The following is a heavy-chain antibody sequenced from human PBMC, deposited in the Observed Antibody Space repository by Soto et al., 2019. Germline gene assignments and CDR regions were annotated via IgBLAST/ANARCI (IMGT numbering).Heavy chain of an antibody. CDR3: ALPEWDDSSGYYLSAEYFQH. CDR1: GYTFTSYD. V-gene: IGHV1-8*01. Sequence: GASVKVSCKASGYTFTSYDINWVRQATGQGLEWMGWMNPNSGNTGYAQKFQGRVTMTRNTSISTAYMELSSLRSEDTAVYYCALPEWDDSSGYYLSAEYFQHWGQGTLVTVSS. D-gene: IGHD3-22*01. J-gene: IGHJ1*01. CDR2: MNPNSGNT.